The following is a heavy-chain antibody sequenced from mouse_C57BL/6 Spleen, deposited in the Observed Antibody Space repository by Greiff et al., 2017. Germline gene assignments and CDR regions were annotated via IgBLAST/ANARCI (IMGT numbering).Heavy chain of an antibody. J-gene: IGHJ1*03. CDR3: ARQGDGHYWDWYFDV. CDR1: GFTFSSYG. D-gene: IGHD2-3*01. Sequence: EVQLVESGGDLVKPGGSLKLSCAASGFTFSSYGMSWVRQTPDKRLEWVATISSGGSYTYYPDSVKGRFTISRDNAKNTRYLQMSRLKSEDTAMYYCARQGDGHYWDWYFDVWGTGTTVTVSS. V-gene: IGHV5-6*01. CDR2: ISSGGSYT.